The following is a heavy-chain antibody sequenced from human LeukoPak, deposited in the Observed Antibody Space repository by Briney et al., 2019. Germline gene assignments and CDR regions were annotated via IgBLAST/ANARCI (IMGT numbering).Heavy chain of an antibody. V-gene: IGHV4-39*07. Sequence: SETLSLTCTVSGGSISSSSYYWGWIRQPPGKGLEWVGSIYYSGSTYYNPSLKSRVTISVDTSKNPFSLKLSSVTAADTAVYYCAGPALLAAAGYPVNAFDIWGQGTMVTVSS. CDR3: AGPALLAAAGYPVNAFDI. CDR2: IYYSGST. CDR1: GGSISSSSYY. D-gene: IGHD6-13*01. J-gene: IGHJ3*02.